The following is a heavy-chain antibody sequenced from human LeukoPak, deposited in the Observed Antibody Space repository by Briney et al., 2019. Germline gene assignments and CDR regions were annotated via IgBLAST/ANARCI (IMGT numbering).Heavy chain of an antibody. J-gene: IGHJ4*02. CDR2: ISAGNDI. D-gene: IGHD2-15*01. V-gene: IGHV3-23*01. Sequence: GGSLRLSCAASGFSFNNYAMVWVRQTPGKGLEWVSVISAGNDIVYADSVKGRFSISRDSSKNTLYLQMNSLRAEDTAVYFCAGRHCSGGGCYFAGADPFDYWGQGTLVTVSS. CDR3: AGRHCSGGGCYFAGADPFDY. CDR1: GFSFNNYA.